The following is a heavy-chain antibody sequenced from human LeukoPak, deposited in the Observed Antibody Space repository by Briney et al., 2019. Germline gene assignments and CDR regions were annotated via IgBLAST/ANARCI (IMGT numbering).Heavy chain of an antibody. CDR3: AKGYSYGYDY. J-gene: IGHJ4*02. V-gene: IGHV3-23*01. D-gene: IGHD5-18*01. CDR1: GFTFSTYW. CDR2: ISGSGGST. Sequence: GGSLRLSCAASGFTFSTYWMFWFRQAPGKGLEWVSAISGSGGSTYYADSVKGRFTISRDNSKNTLYLQMNSLRAEDTAVYYCAKGYSYGYDYWGQGTLVTVSS.